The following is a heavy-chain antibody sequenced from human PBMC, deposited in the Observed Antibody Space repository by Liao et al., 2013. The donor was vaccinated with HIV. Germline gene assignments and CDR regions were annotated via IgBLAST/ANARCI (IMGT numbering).Heavy chain of an antibody. V-gene: IGHV4-4*07. CDR3: ARGQVLLWFGNLLSQYYFDS. CDR1: GGSIKSDY. J-gene: IGHJ4*02. CDR2: IDSSGRT. D-gene: IGHD3-10*01. Sequence: QVQLQESGPGLVKPSETLSLTCTVSGGSIKSDYWSWIRQPAGKGLEWIGRIDSSGRTRYNPSLKSRVTMSVDTSNNQFSLKLSSVTAADTAVYYCARGQVLLWFGNLLSQYYFDSWGQGTLVAVSS.